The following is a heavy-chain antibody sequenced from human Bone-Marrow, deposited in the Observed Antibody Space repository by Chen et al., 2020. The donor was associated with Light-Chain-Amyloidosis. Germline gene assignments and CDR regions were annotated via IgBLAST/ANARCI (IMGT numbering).Heavy chain of an antibody. Sequence: QVQLVESGGGAVQPGKSLRLSCAASGFLFNTYAMHWVRQAPGKGLEWVATVWYDESKKQYGDSVKGRYTISRDNSKNTIYLQMNNLTVEDTAVYFCARDRPKLGVWYFELWGRGTLLTVSS. V-gene: IGHV3-33*01. D-gene: IGHD7-27*01. CDR2: VWYDESKK. CDR1: GFLFNTYA. J-gene: IGHJ2*01. CDR3: ARDRPKLGVWYFEL.